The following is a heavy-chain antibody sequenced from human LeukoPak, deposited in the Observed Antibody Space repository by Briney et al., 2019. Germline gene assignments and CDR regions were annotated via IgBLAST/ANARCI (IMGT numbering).Heavy chain of an antibody. CDR1: GGAIRSHY. V-gene: IGHV4-4*07. J-gene: IGHJ4*02. D-gene: IGHD1/OR15-1a*01. CDR3: ARGEHSVDS. Sequence: SETLSLTCTVSGGAIRSHYWNWIRQPAGKGLEWIGRIYSSGYTNDNPSLKSRITMSVDMSKNQFSLRLNSVAAADTAVYYCARGEHSVDSWGQGMLVTVSS. CDR2: IYSSGYT.